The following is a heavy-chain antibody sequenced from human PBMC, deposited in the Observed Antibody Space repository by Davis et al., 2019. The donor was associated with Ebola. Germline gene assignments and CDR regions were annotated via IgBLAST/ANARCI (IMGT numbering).Heavy chain of an antibody. J-gene: IGHJ4*02. CDR2: ISAYNGHT. V-gene: IGHV1-18*01. Sequence: AASVKVSCKASGYTFNSHGISWVRQAPGQGLEWMAWISAYNGHTNYAQKFQGRLTLTTDTSTSTVYMELRSLTSDDTAVYYCARVPSYFGSGKYYFDYWGQGTLVTVSS. D-gene: IGHD3-10*01. CDR3: ARVPSYFGSGKYYFDY. CDR1: GYTFNSHG.